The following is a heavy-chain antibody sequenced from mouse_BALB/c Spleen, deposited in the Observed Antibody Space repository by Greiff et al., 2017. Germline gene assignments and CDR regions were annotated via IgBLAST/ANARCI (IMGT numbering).Heavy chain of an antibody. CDR2: IYPGSGST. Sequence: LQQPGSELVRPGASVKLSCKASGYTFTSYWMHWVKQRPGQGLEWIGNIYPGSGSTNYDEKFKSKATLTVDTSSSTAYMQLSSLTSEDSAVYYCTKNYYYGSSHGWYFDVWGAGTTVTVSS. J-gene: IGHJ1*01. CDR3: TKNYYYGSSHGWYFDV. V-gene: IGHV1S22*01. D-gene: IGHD1-1*01. CDR1: GYTFTSYW.